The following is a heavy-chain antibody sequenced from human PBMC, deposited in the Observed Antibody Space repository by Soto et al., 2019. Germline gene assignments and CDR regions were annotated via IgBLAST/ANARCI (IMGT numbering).Heavy chain of an antibody. J-gene: IGHJ4*02. CDR2: ISYDGSNK. Sequence: QVQLVESGGGVVQPGRSPRLSCAASGFTFSSYAMHWVRQAPGKGLEWVAVISYDGSNKYYADSVKGRFTISRDNSKNTLYLQMNSLRAEDTAVYYCARDGGRGVFFDYWGQGTLVTVSS. CDR3: ARDGGRGVFFDY. CDR1: GFTFSSYA. D-gene: IGHD3-10*01. V-gene: IGHV3-30-3*01.